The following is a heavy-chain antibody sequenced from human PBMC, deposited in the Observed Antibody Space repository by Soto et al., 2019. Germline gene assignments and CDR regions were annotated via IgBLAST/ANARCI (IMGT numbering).Heavy chain of an antibody. V-gene: IGHV4-39*01. J-gene: IGHJ4*02. Sequence: SETLSLTCTVSDGSISTSSYYWGWIRQSPGKGLEWIGTIFYTGRTYYNPSLESRVTLSVDTSKNQFSLHLTSVTAADTAVYYCARLATRYYFDYWGQGTLVTV. CDR1: DGSISTSSYY. CDR3: ARLATRYYFDY. CDR2: IFYTGRT. D-gene: IGHD1-1*01.